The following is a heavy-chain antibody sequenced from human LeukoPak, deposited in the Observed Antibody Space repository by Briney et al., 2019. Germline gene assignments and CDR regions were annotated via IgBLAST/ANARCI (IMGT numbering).Heavy chain of an antibody. V-gene: IGHV3-30*04. J-gene: IGHJ4*02. CDR2: ISYDGSNK. Sequence: PGRSLRLSCAASGFTFSSYAMHWVRQAPGKGLEWVAVISYDGSNKYYADSVKGRFTISRDNSKNTLYLQMNSLRAEDTAVYYCAKASIAALADLDYWGQGTLVTVSS. CDR1: GFTFSSYA. CDR3: AKASIAALADLDY. D-gene: IGHD6-6*01.